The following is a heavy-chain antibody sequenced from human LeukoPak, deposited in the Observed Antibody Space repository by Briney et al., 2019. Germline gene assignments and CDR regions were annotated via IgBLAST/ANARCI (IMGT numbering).Heavy chain of an antibody. CDR2: IYTSGPI. J-gene: IGHJ4*02. CDR1: GGPMRNHY. V-gene: IGHV4-4*07. D-gene: IGHD1-1*01. Sequence: PSETLSLTCTVSGGPMRNHYWIWIRQPAGKGLELIGRIYTSGPIKYNPSLKSRVTMSIDTSKNQFSLNLDSVTAADTAVYYCVGQLSYYFDSWGQGTLVIVSS. CDR3: VGQLSYYFDS.